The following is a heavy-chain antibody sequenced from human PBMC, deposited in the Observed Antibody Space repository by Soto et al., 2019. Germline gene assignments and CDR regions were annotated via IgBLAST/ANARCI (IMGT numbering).Heavy chain of an antibody. V-gene: IGHV3-23*01. CDR3: AKQRADYGSGADTFYFDS. CDR2: LSGSGGTT. Sequence: AGSLGLSSTVSGVTFSNYAMNWVRQAPGKGLEWVSSLSGSGGTTYYADSVKGRFIISRDNSKNTLYLLMNSLRAEDTALYYCAKQRADYGSGADTFYFDSWGQGALVTSPQ. D-gene: IGHD3-10*01. CDR1: GVTFSNYA. J-gene: IGHJ4*02.